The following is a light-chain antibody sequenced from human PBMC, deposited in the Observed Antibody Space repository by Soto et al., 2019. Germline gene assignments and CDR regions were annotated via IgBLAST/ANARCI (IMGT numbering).Light chain of an antibody. V-gene: IGKV3-20*01. CDR1: QTISSSF. J-gene: IGKJ1*01. CDR3: HQYGSSPRT. Sequence: EIVLTQSPGTLSLSPGERATLPCRASQTISSSFLAWYQQKPGQAPRLLIYGASRRATGIPDRFSGSGSGTDFTLTIDSLEPEDFAVYYCHQYGSSPRTFGQGTKVEIK. CDR2: GAS.